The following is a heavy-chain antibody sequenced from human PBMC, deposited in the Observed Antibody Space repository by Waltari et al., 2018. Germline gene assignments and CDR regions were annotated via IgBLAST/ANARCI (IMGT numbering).Heavy chain of an antibody. CDR2: INPNSGGT. D-gene: IGHD4-17*01. CDR1: GYTFTGYY. Sequence: QVQLVQSGAEVKKPGASVKVSCKASGYTFTGYYMHWVRQAPGQGLEWMGWINPNSGGTNYAQKFQGRVTMTRNTSISTAYMELSSLRSEDTAVYYCARARGYGDYGAFDIWGQGTMVTVSS. CDR3: ARARGYGDYGAFDI. V-gene: IGHV1-2*02. J-gene: IGHJ3*02.